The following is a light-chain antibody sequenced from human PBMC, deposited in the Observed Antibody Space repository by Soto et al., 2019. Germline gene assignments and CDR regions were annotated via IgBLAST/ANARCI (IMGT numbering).Light chain of an antibody. CDR2: ENN. CDR1: SSNIGAGYD. CDR3: QSYDSSLSGPV. V-gene: IGLV1-40*01. Sequence: QAVVTQPPSVSGAPGQRVTISCTGSSSNIGAGYDVHWYQQLPGTAPKLLIYENNNRPSGVPDRFSGSKSGTSASLAITGLQAEDEADYYCQSYDSSLSGPVFGGGTKLTVL. J-gene: IGLJ2*01.